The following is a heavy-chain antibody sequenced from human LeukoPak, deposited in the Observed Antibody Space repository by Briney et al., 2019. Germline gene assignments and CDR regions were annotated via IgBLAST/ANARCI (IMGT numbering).Heavy chain of an antibody. CDR3: ASGLNSRSSSC. CDR1: GYSFTGYC. D-gene: IGHD6-13*01. Sequence: ASVKVSCKASGYSFTGYCMHWVRQAPGQGLEWMGRMCPETGGTNYAQKFQGRVTMTTDTTVSTAYMELRGLKSHDTAVYYCASGLNSRSSSCWGQGTRVTVSS. J-gene: IGHJ4*02. V-gene: IGHV1-2*02. CDR2: MCPETGGT.